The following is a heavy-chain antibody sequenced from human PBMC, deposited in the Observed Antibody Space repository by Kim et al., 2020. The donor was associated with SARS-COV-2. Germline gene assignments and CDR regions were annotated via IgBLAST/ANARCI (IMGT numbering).Heavy chain of an antibody. J-gene: IGHJ3*02. CDR2: TSYDEKSK. CDR1: GFNFSSHV. CDR3: AKESDAFDI. V-gene: IGHV3-30*18. Sequence: SLRLSCAASGFNFSSHVMHWVRQAPGKGLEWVAVTSYDEKSKYYADSVKGRFTISRDNSKNVLYLQMNSVRGEDTAVYYCAKESDAFDIWGQGTMVTF.